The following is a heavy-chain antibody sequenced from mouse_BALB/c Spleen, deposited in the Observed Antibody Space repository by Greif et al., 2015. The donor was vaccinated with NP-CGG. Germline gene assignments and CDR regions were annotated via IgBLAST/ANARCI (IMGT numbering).Heavy chain of an antibody. V-gene: IGHV5-17*02. CDR1: GFTFSSFG. CDR3: ARGPSWFAY. CDR2: ISSGSSTI. J-gene: IGHJ3*01. Sequence: EVQLQQSGGGLVQPGGSRKLSCAASGFTFSSFGMHWVRQAPEKGLEWVAYISSGSSTIYYADTVKGRFTISRDNPKNTLFLQMTSLRSEDTAMYYCARGPSWFAYWGQGTLVTVSA.